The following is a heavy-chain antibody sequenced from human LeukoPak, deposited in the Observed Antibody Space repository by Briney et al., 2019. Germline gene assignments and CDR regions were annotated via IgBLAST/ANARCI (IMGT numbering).Heavy chain of an antibody. D-gene: IGHD3-3*01. V-gene: IGHV3-21*04. CDR1: GFTFSNYA. CDR2: ISSTSKDK. Sequence: SGESLRLSCAASGFTFSNYAMNWVRQAPGKGLEWVSSISSTSKDKYYADSVKGRFTISRDNSKNTLYLQMNSLRAEDTAVYYCAKDIGLRSDYWGQGTLVTVSS. CDR3: AKDIGLRSDY. J-gene: IGHJ4*02.